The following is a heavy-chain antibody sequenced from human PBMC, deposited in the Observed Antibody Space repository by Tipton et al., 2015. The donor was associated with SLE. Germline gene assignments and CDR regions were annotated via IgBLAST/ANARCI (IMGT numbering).Heavy chain of an antibody. CDR2: ISYSGST. Sequence: TLSLTCTVSGGSISSYYWSWIRQPPGKGLEWIGDISYSGSTNYSPSLKSRVTISVDTSKNQFSLKLSSVTAADTAVYYCARLPVVYYYYMDVWGKGTTVTVSS. J-gene: IGHJ6*03. CDR3: ARLPVVYYYYMDV. D-gene: IGHD4-23*01. V-gene: IGHV4-59*12. CDR1: GGSISSYY.